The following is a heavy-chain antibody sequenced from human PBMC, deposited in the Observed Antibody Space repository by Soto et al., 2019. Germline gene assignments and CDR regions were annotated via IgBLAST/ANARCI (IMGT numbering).Heavy chain of an antibody. CDR3: ARGYSNYGRGRTLTNWFDP. Sequence: PSETLSLTCTVSGGSISSGGYYWSWIRQHPGKGLEWIGYIYYSGSTYYNPSLKSRVTISVDTSKNQFSLKLSSVTAADTAVYYCARGYSNYGRGRTLTNWFDPWGQGTLVTVSS. CDR2: IYYSGST. CDR1: GGSISSGGYY. J-gene: IGHJ5*02. V-gene: IGHV4-31*03. D-gene: IGHD4-4*01.